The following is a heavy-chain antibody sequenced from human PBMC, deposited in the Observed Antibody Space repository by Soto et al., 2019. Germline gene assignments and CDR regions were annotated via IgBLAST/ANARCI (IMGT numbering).Heavy chain of an antibody. CDR2: IYYSGST. CDR3: ARRGWESRDWYFDL. Sequence: QVQLQESGPGLVKPSETLSLTCTVSGGSISRYYWSWIRQPPGKGLEWIGYIYYSGSTNYNPSLKSRVTISVDTSKNQVSVKLSSVTAADTAVYYCARRGWESRDWYFDLWGRGTLVTVSS. V-gene: IGHV4-59*08. J-gene: IGHJ2*01. D-gene: IGHD6-19*01. CDR1: GGSISRYY.